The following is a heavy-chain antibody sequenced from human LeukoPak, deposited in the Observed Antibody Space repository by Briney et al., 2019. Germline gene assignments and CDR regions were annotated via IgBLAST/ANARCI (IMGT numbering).Heavy chain of an antibody. V-gene: IGHV3-74*01. CDR2: TNLHGTTV. J-gene: IGHJ4*02. D-gene: IGHD5-18*01. CDR1: GLSFSNYW. CDR3: ASGYTYVRLGDH. Sequence: GGSLRLSCAVSGLSFSNYWMHWVGQAPGKGLVWVARTNLHGTTVDYADSVKGRFTISRDNAKNTLFLQMNSLRAEDTAVYYCASGYTYVRLGDHWGQGTLVTVSS.